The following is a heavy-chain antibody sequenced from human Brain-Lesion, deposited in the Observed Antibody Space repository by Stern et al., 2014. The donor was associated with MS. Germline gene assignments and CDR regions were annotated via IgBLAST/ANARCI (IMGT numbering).Heavy chain of an antibody. CDR3: ATLSPGAGGNYYRHFDY. J-gene: IGHJ4*02. Sequence: VPLVEYGAEVKKPGASVKVSCKVSGYTLTELSMHWVRQAPRKGLEWMGGFDPDDGETIYAQKFQGRVTMAEDPSTDTAYMELSSLRSEDTAVYYCATLSPGAGGNYYRHFDYWGQGTLVTVSS. D-gene: IGHD1-26*01. CDR2: FDPDDGET. V-gene: IGHV1-24*01. CDR1: GYTLTELS.